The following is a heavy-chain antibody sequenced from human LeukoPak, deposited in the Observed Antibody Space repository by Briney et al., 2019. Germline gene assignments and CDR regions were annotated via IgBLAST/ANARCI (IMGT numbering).Heavy chain of an antibody. CDR3: VKDRTGPYTLDY. CDR1: GFTFSNYA. CDR2: ISDDGCRQ. D-gene: IGHD3-16*01. J-gene: IGHJ4*02. V-gene: IGHV3-30-3*01. Sequence: PGKALRLSCAATGFTFSNYAIHWSRQAPGKGLECVAFISDDGCRQHYADSVKGRFTISRDNSKNTLNLQMNSLRAEDTAVYYWVKDRTGPYTLDYWGQGTLVPVSS.